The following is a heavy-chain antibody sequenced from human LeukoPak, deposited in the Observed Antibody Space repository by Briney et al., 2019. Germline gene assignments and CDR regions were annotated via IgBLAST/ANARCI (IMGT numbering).Heavy chain of an antibody. J-gene: IGHJ4*02. CDR2: IYYSGST. CDR3: ARGLEPRNFDY. D-gene: IGHD1-1*01. CDR1: GGSISSGDYY. Sequence: SETLSLTCTVSGGSISSGDYYWSWIRQPPGKGLEWIGYIYYSGSTYYNPSLKSRVTISVDTSKNQFSLKLSSVTAADTAVYYCARGLEPRNFDYWGQGTLVTVSS. V-gene: IGHV4-30-4*08.